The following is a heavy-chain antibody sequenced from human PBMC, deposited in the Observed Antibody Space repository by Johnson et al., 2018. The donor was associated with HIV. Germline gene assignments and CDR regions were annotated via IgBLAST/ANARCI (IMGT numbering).Heavy chain of an antibody. J-gene: IGHJ3*01. CDR2: IYSGGST. V-gene: IGHV3-66*04. CDR3: ARQHSYESSGQGGGLDV. CDR1: GFTVSRNY. Sequence: VQLVESGGGLVQPGGSLRLSCAASGFTVSRNYMNWVRQAPGKGLEWVSVIYSGGSTYYADSVKGRFTISRENVNSSLYLQMNSLRAEDTALYYCARQHSYESSGQGGGLDVWGQGTMVTVSS. D-gene: IGHD3-22*01.